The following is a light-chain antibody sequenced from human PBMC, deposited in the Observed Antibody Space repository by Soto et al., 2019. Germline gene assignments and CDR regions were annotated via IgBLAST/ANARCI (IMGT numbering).Light chain of an antibody. V-gene: IGKV3-11*01. J-gene: IGKJ4*01. CDR2: DAS. Sequence: EIVLTQSPATLSLSPGERATLSCRASQSVSSYLAWYQKKPGQAPRLLIYDASNRATGIPARFSGSGSGTDFTLTISSLEPEDFAVYYCPQRTNWPPLTFGGGTKVEIK. CDR1: QSVSSY. CDR3: PQRTNWPPLT.